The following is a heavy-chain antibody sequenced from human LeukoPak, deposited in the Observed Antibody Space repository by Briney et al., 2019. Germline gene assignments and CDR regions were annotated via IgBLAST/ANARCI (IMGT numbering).Heavy chain of an antibody. V-gene: IGHV3-48*03. CDR1: GFIFSSYE. Sequence: GGSLRLSCAASGFIFSSYEMNWVRQAPGKGLEWVSFISGSDGTIYYADSVKGRFTISRDNAKNSLYLQMNSLRVEDTAVYYCTRKFPGTVYFDNWAREPWSPSPQ. D-gene: IGHD1-1*01. J-gene: IGHJ4*02. CDR2: ISGSDGTI. CDR3: TRKFPGTVYFDN.